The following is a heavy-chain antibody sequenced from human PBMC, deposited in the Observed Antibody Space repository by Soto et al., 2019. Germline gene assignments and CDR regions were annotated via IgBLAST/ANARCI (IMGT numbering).Heavy chain of an antibody. CDR3: AKDLGIAAAGPGDWFDP. Sequence: EVQLLESGGGLVQPGGSLRLSCAASGFTFSSYAMSWVRQAPGKGLEWVSAISGSGGSTYYADSVKGRFTISRDNSKNTLDLQMNSLRAEDTAVYYCAKDLGIAAAGPGDWFDPWGQGTLVTVSS. J-gene: IGHJ5*02. CDR2: ISGSGGST. D-gene: IGHD6-13*01. CDR1: GFTFSSYA. V-gene: IGHV3-23*01.